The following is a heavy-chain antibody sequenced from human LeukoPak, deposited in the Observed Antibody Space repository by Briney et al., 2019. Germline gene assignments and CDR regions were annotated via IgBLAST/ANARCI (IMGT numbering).Heavy chain of an antibody. D-gene: IGHD1-1*01. CDR3: APDLAYIRFDN. V-gene: IGHV3-30*02. Sequence: GGSLRLSCVASGFTFRYYGMHWVRQAPGKGLEWVAFIRYEGNEKYYADSVKGRFTISRDNSKNRVYLQMDSLRFEDAAVYYCAPDLAYIRFDNWGQGTLVTVSS. CDR1: GFTFRYYG. CDR2: IRYEGNEK. J-gene: IGHJ4*02.